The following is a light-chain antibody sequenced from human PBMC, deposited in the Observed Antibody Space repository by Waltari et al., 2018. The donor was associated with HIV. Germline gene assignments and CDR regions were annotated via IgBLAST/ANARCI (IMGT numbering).Light chain of an antibody. V-gene: IGLV3-21*04. CDR3: QVWDSRSDQWV. CDR1: DIGTKS. Sequence: SYVLTQPPSVSVAPGKTATFTCGGADIGTKSVHWCRQKPGQAPVVVIFAVSARPPGIPERSSGSNSGNTATLTSGRVEAGDEADYYWQVWDSRSDQWVFGGGTKLTVL. CDR2: AVS. J-gene: IGLJ3*02.